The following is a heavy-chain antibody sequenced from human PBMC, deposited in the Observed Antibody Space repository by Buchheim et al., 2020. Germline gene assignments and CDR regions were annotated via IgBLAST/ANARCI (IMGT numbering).Heavy chain of an antibody. Sequence: EVQLLESGGGLVQPGGSLRLSCAASGFTFSSYAMSWVRQAPGKGLEWVSAISGSGGSTYYADSVKGRFTLSRDNSKKTLYLQMNSLRAEDTAVYYCASGLLWFGEPGPHFDYWGQGTL. CDR2: ISGSGGST. J-gene: IGHJ4*02. D-gene: IGHD3-10*01. V-gene: IGHV3-23*01. CDR3: ASGLLWFGEPGPHFDY. CDR1: GFTFSSYA.